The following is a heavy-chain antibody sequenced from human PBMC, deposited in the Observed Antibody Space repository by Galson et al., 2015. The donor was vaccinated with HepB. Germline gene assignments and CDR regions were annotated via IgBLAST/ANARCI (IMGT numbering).Heavy chain of an antibody. D-gene: IGHD3-22*01. CDR2: ISWNSGSI. Sequence: SLRLSCAASGFTFDDYAMHWVRQAPGKGLEWVSGISWNSGSIGYADSVKGRFTISRDNAKNSLYLQMNSLRAEDTALYYCAKDKHYYDLSGAFDIWGQGTMVTVSS. J-gene: IGHJ3*02. V-gene: IGHV3-9*01. CDR1: GFTFDDYA. CDR3: AKDKHYYDLSGAFDI.